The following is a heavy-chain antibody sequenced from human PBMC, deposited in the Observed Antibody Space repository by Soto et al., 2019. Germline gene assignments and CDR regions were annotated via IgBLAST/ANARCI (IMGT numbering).Heavy chain of an antibody. D-gene: IGHD2-21*02. CDR2: IRSKADSYAT. CDR1: GFSFSDSA. V-gene: IGHV3-73*01. CDR3: TRPNRDLDFEY. J-gene: IGHJ4*02. Sequence: GGSLRLSCAVSGFSFSDSAIHWVRQASGKGLEWVGRIRSKADSYATAYIASVKGRFTISRDDSKNTAYLQMNSLETEDTAVYYCTRPNRDLDFEYWGQGTLVTVSS.